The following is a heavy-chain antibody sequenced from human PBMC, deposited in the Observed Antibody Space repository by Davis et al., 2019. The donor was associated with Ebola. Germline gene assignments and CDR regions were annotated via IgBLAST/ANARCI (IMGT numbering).Heavy chain of an antibody. V-gene: IGHV4-34*01. CDR3: ARGRSWPLDS. CDR1: GGSFSGYY. Sequence: SETLSLTCAVYGGSFSGYYWSWIRQPPGKGLEWIGEINHGGSTNYNPSLKSRVTISVDTSKNQFSLKLSSVTAADTAVYYCARGRSWPLDSWGQGTLVTVSS. CDR2: INHGGST. D-gene: IGHD6-13*01. J-gene: IGHJ4*02.